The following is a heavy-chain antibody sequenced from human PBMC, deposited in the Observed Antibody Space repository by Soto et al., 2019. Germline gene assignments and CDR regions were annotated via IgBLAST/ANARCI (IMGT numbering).Heavy chain of an antibody. CDR3: ITAGYSSAFDY. V-gene: IGHV1-46*01. J-gene: IGHJ4*02. D-gene: IGHD6-19*01. Sequence: ASVKVSCKASGYTFTSHYMHWVRQAPGQGLEWMGIINPSGGSTSNAQKFQGRVTMTRDTSTSTFYMELSSLRSDDTAVYYCITAGYSSAFDYWGQGTLVTVSS. CDR2: INPSGGST. CDR1: GYTFTSHY.